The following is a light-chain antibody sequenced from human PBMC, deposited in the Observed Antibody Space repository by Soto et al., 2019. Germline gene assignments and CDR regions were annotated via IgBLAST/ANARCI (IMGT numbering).Light chain of an antibody. J-gene: IGKJ4*01. CDR3: QQSYSTPLT. CDR1: QSIGSW. Sequence: DIQMTQSPSTLSASVGDRVTITCRAGQSIGSWLAWYQHKPGKAPKLLIHAASSLQSGVPSRFSGSGSGTDFTLTIGSLQPEDFATYYCQQSYSTPLTFGGGTKVDI. CDR2: AAS. V-gene: IGKV1-39*01.